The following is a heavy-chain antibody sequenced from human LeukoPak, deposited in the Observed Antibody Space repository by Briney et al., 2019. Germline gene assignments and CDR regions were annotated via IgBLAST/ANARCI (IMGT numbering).Heavy chain of an antibody. CDR3: ARVVYCSGGSCYREYDY. CDR1: GYTFTSYG. V-gene: IGHV1-18*01. CDR2: ISAYNGNT. J-gene: IGHJ4*02. D-gene: IGHD2-15*01. Sequence: ASVKVSCKASGYTFTSYGISWVRQAPGQGLEWMGWISAYNGNTNYAQKLQGRVTMTTDTSTSTAYMELRSLRSDDTAVYYCARVVYCSGGSCYREYDYWGQGTLVTVSS.